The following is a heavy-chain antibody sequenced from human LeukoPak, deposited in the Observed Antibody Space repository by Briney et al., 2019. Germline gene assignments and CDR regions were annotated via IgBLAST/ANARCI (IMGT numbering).Heavy chain of an antibody. CDR2: IKQDGSET. D-gene: IGHD3-16*01. CDR3: ARDWLSVVWGHSLDY. Sequence: GESLKISCAASGFTFSSYWMSWVRQAPGKGLEWVANIKQDGSETYYVDSVKGRFTISRDNAKTSLYLQMNSLRAEDTAVYYCARDWLSVVWGHSLDYWGQGTLVTVSS. V-gene: IGHV3-7*05. J-gene: IGHJ4*02. CDR1: GFTFSSYW.